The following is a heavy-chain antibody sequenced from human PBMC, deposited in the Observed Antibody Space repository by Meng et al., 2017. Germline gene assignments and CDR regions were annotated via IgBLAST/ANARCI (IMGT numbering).Heavy chain of an antibody. CDR1: GLAFSSHW. D-gene: IGHD6-19*01. Sequence: GESLKISCAGSGLAFSSHWMSWVRQAPGKGLEWVANIKQDGTEKDYVDSVKGRFTISRDNAKNSLYLQMNSLRVEDTAVYCCATRPPDSAWYGVFDYWGQGTLVTVSS. CDR3: ATRPPDSAWYGVFDY. CDR2: IKQDGTEK. J-gene: IGHJ4*02. V-gene: IGHV3-7*01.